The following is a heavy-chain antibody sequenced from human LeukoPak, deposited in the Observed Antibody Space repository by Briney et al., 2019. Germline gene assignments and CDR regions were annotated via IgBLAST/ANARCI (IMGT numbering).Heavy chain of an antibody. CDR2: INPNGGGT. CDR3: ARNGEITIFGVVTLESNWFDP. CDR1: GYTFTGYY. Sequence: ASVKVSCKASGYTFTGYYMHWVRQAPGQGLEWMGWINPNGGGTNYAQKFQGRVTMTRDTSISTAYMELSRLRSDDTAVYYCARNGEITIFGVVTLESNWFDPWGQGTLVTVSS. V-gene: IGHV1-2*02. J-gene: IGHJ5*02. D-gene: IGHD3-3*01.